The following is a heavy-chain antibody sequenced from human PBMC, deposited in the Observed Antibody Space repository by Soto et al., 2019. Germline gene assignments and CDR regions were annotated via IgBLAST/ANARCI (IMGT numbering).Heavy chain of an antibody. V-gene: IGHV4-34*01. Sequence: SETLSLTCAVYGGSFSGYYWSWIRQPPGKGLEWIGEINHSGSTNYNPSLKSRVTISVDTSKNQFSLKLSSVTAADTAVYYWARGKYWNDVFYYYYYMDVWGKGTTVTVSS. J-gene: IGHJ6*03. CDR3: ARGKYWNDVFYYYYYMDV. CDR1: GGSFSGYY. D-gene: IGHD1-1*01. CDR2: INHSGST.